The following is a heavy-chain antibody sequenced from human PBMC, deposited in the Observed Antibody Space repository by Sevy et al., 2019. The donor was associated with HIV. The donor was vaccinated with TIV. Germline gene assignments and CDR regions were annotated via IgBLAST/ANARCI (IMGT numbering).Heavy chain of an antibody. Sequence: GGSLRLSCVASGFTFSNYGTRWVRQAPGKGLEWVAITSYNEGGENYADSVKGRFTISRDNSKNTVYLQMYRLTTEDTGVYYCAKDTGSSGYDHYGLDVWGQGTTVTVSS. CDR2: TSYNEGGE. CDR3: AKDTGSSGYDHYGLDV. J-gene: IGHJ6*02. CDR1: GFTFSNYG. V-gene: IGHV3-30*18. D-gene: IGHD6-19*01.